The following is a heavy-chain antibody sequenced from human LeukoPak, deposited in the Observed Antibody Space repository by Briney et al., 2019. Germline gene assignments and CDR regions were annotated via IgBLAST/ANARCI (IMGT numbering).Heavy chain of an antibody. Sequence: PSETLSLTCTVSGGSISNYHWSWIRQPPGKGPEWIGYIHYSGTTNCNPSLKSRVTMSVDTSKNQFSLKLSSVTAADTAVYYCAXHXXSXXXXFDYWGXGTLVTVSS. CDR1: GGSISNYH. V-gene: IGHV4-59*08. CDR3: AXHXXSXXXXFDY. J-gene: IGHJ4*02. CDR2: IHYSGTT.